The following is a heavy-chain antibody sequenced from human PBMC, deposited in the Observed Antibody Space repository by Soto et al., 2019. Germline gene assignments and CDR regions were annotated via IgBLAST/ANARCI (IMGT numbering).Heavy chain of an antibody. CDR1: GGTISSYY. J-gene: IGHJ4*02. CDR2: IYYSGST. V-gene: IGHV4-59*01. D-gene: IGHD3-9*01. Sequence: SETLSLTCTVSGGTISSYYWSWIRQPPGKGLEWIGYIYYSGSTNYNPSLKSRVTISVDTSKNQFSLKLSSVTAADTAVYYCARGGYYDILTGYFRPLAYCGQGTLVLVSS. CDR3: ARGGYYDILTGYFRPLAY.